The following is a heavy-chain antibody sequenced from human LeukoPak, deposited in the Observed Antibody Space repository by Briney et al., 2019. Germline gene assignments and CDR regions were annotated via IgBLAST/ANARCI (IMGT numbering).Heavy chain of an antibody. CDR1: GDSVSSNSAA. D-gene: IGHD2-2*01. V-gene: IGHV6-1*01. CDR3: ARDSSLHCSSTSCYPDYYYYGMDV. J-gene: IGHJ6*02. Sequence: SQTLSLTCAISGDSVSSNSAAWNWIRQSPSRGLEWLGRTYFRSKWYNDYAVSVKSRITINPDTSKNQFSLQLYSVTPEDTAVYYCARDSSLHCSSTSCYPDYYYYGMDVWGQGTTVTVSS. CDR2: TYFRSKWYN.